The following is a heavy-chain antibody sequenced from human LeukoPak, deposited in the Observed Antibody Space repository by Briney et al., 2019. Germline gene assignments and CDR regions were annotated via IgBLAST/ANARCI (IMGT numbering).Heavy chain of an antibody. CDR1: GFAFGSEA. Sequence: GGSLRLSCAVSGFAFGSEAMSWVRQSPARGLEWVASISPGGGTTYYADYVKGRFTISRDNSSNTLYVHMNSLRAEDTAVYYCAKVRSGSANWALRIFDNWGQGTLVTVSS. D-gene: IGHD1-1*01. V-gene: IGHV3-23*01. CDR3: AKVRSGSANWALRIFDN. J-gene: IGHJ4*02. CDR2: ISPGGGTT.